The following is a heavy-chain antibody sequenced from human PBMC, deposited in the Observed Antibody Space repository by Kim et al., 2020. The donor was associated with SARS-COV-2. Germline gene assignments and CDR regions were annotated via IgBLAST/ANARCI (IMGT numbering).Heavy chain of an antibody. CDR2: ITGTGEIT. V-gene: IGHV3-23*01. CDR3: ASRPGTLAAAWDH. J-gene: IGHJ4*02. Sequence: GGSLRLSCAASGFTFSTYAMSWVRQTPGKGLEWVSGITGTGEITSYADSAKGRFTISRDNSKNTLYLQMNSLRAEDTAMYFCASRPGTLAAAWDHWGQGT. CDR1: GFTFSTYA. D-gene: IGHD6-13*01.